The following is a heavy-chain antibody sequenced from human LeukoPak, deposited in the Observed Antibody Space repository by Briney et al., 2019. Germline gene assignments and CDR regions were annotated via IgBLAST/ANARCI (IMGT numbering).Heavy chain of an antibody. J-gene: IGHJ3*02. V-gene: IGHV3-7*03. CDR1: GFTFSSYW. Sequence: GGSLRLSCAASGFTFSSYWMTWVRQAPGRGLEWVANIKEDGSETYYVDSVKGRFTISRDNAKNSLYLQMNSLRAEDTAVYYCARDRIRGYYSFRIAAASPDAFDIWGQGTMVTVSS. CDR2: IKEDGSET. D-gene: IGHD6-13*01. CDR3: ARDRIRGYYSFRIAAASPDAFDI.